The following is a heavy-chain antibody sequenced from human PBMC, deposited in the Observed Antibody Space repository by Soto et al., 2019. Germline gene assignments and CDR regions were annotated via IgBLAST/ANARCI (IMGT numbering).Heavy chain of an antibody. Sequence: GGSLRLSCAASGFTFSSYAMSWVRQAPGKGLEWVSAISGSGGSTYYADSVKGRFTISRDNSKNTLYLQMNSLRAEDTAVYYCAKDSPDCSSTSCYWGYYYYMDVWGKGTTVTVSS. D-gene: IGHD2-2*01. J-gene: IGHJ6*03. CDR3: AKDSPDCSSTSCYWGYYYYMDV. CDR2: ISGSGGST. CDR1: GFTFSSYA. V-gene: IGHV3-23*01.